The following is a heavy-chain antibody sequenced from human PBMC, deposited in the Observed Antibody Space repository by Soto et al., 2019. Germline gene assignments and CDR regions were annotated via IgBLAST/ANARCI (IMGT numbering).Heavy chain of an antibody. CDR3: AKDRVVGILSSWSYFDY. Sequence: GGSLRLSCAASGFTFSSYGMHWVRQAPGKGLEWVAVISYDGSNKYYADSVKGRFTISRDNSKNTLYLQMNSLRAEDTAVYYCAKDRVVGILSSWSYFDYWGQGTLVTVSS. V-gene: IGHV3-30*18. J-gene: IGHJ4*02. D-gene: IGHD3-22*01. CDR1: GFTFSSYG. CDR2: ISYDGSNK.